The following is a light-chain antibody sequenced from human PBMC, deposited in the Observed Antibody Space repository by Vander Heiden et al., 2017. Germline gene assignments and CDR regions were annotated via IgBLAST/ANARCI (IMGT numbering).Light chain of an antibody. V-gene: IGKV2-28*01. CDR2: LSC. CDR1: QSLLHNNGYNY. CDR3: MQALQTPRT. Sequence: DIVMTQSPPSLLVTPGEPASISCRPSQSLLHNNGYNYLDWYLQKPGQSPQLLIYLSCKRAAGVPDRFSGSGSGTDFTLRISRVEAEDVGVYYYMQALQTPRTFGQGTSVDIK. J-gene: IGKJ1*01.